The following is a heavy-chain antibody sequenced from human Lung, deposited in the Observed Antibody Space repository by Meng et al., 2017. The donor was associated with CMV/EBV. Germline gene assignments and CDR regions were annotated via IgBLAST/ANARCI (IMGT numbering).Heavy chain of an antibody. CDR2: ISWNSGSI. Sequence: SCAASGFTFDDYAMHWVRQAPGKGLEWVSGISWNSGSIGYADSVKGRFTISRDNAKNSLYLQMNSLRAEDTALYYCAKDLRPRYNWNYDYYYGMDVWXQGNXVTGAS. CDR3: AKDLRPRYNWNYDYYYGMDV. CDR1: GFTFDDYA. J-gene: IGHJ6*02. D-gene: IGHD1-20*01. V-gene: IGHV3-9*01.